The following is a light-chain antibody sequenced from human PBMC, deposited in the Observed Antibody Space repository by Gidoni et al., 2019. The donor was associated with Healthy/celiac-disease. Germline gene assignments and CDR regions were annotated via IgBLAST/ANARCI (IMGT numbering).Light chain of an antibody. V-gene: IGKV4-1*01. CDR1: QSVLYSSNNKNY. J-gene: IGKJ1*01. Sequence: DIVMTQSPDSLAVSLGERATINCKSSQSVLYSSNNKNYLAWYQQKPGQPPKLLIYWASTRESGVPDRFSGSGSGTDFTLTISSLQAEDVAVYYCQHIGTFXXXTKVEIK. CDR2: WAS. CDR3: QHIGT.